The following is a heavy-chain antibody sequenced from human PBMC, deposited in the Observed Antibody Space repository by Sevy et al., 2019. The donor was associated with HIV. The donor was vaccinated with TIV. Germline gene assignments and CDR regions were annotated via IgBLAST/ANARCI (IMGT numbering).Heavy chain of an antibody. Sequence: GGSLRLSCAASGFTFSSYGMHWVRQAPGKGLEWVAVIWYDGSNKYYADSLKGRFTISRDNSKNTLYLQMNSLRAEDTAVYYCARGYSYGSGSYTAPGWYFDLWVRGTLVTVSS. V-gene: IGHV3-33*01. D-gene: IGHD3-10*01. J-gene: IGHJ2*01. CDR3: ARGYSYGSGSYTAPGWYFDL. CDR2: IWYDGSNK. CDR1: GFTFSSYG.